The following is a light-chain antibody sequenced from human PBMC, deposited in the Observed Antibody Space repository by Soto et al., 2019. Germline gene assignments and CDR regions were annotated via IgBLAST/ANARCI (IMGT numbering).Light chain of an antibody. Sequence: DIQITESPFTLSRSKGHRVTITCPASQTVSSCLAWYQQKPGKAPKLVIYKASTLKSGVPSRFSGSGSGTEFTLTISSLQPDDFATYYCQHYNSYSNAFGQGT. J-gene: IGKJ1*01. CDR2: KAS. CDR1: QTVSSC. V-gene: IGKV1-5*03. CDR3: QHYNSYSNA.